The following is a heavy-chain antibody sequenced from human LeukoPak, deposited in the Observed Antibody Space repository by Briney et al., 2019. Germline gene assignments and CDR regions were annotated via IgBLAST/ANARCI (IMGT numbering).Heavy chain of an antibody. CDR2: ISYDGSNK. CDR1: GFTFSSYG. V-gene: IGHV3-30*18. CDR3: AKDLAFYGSGSYYIAGYYYGMDV. J-gene: IGHJ6*04. D-gene: IGHD3-10*01. Sequence: PGRSLRLSCAASGFTFSSYGMHWVRQAPGKGLEWVAVISYDGSNKYYADSVKGGFTISRDNSKNTLYLQMNSLRAEDTAVYYCAKDLAFYGSGSYYIAGYYYGMDVWGKGTTVTVSS.